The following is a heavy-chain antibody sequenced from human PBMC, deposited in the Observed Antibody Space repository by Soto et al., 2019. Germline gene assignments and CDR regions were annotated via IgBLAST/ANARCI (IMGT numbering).Heavy chain of an antibody. CDR2: IYYRGSP. D-gene: IGHD2-15*01. CDR3: ARGSVVQYWYFDL. Sequence: QVQLQESGPGLVKPSETLSLTCTVSGGSINSYYWSWIRQPPGKALEWIGYIYYRGSPNYNPSLKSRLTISQDTSKNQFSLKLGSVTAADTAVYYCARGSVVQYWYFDLWGRGTLVTVSS. J-gene: IGHJ2*01. CDR1: GGSINSYY. V-gene: IGHV4-59*01.